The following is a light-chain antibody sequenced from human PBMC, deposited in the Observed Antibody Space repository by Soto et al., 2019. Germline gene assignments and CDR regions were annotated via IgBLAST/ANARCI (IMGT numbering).Light chain of an antibody. V-gene: IGLV2-14*01. Sequence: QSALTQPASVSESPGQSITISCTGTSSDVGGYNYVSWYQQHPGKAPKLMIYDVSNRPSGVSNRFSGYKSGNTASLTISGLQDEDEDDYYCRSYTSSSTVVFGGGTKLTVL. J-gene: IGLJ2*01. CDR3: RSYTSSSTVV. CDR2: DVS. CDR1: SSDVGGYNY.